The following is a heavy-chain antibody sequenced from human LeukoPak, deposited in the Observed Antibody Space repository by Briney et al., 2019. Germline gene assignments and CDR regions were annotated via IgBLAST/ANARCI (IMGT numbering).Heavy chain of an antibody. CDR3: ARAYNSHFDY. J-gene: IGHJ4*02. Sequence: GGSLRLSCAASGFTFSSYWMHWVRQAPGKGLVCASRIKSDGSSTSYADSVKGRFTISRDDAKNTLYLQMNSLRAEDTAVYYCARAYNSHFDYWGQGALVTVSS. D-gene: IGHD1-1*01. V-gene: IGHV3-74*01. CDR2: IKSDGSST. CDR1: GFTFSSYW.